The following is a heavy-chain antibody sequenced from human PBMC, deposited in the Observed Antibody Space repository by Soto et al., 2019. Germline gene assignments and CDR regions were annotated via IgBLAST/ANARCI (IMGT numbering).Heavy chain of an antibody. J-gene: IGHJ4*02. CDR1: GGTFSSYA. CDR2: IIPIFGTA. Sequence: QVQLVQSGAEVKKPGSSVKVSCKASGGTFSSYAISWVRQAPGQGLEWMGGIIPIFGTANYAQKFQGRVRINANESTSTAYMELSSLRSEDTAVYYCATPNSSGWYGYWGQGTLVTVSS. CDR3: ATPNSSGWYGY. V-gene: IGHV1-69*12. D-gene: IGHD6-19*01.